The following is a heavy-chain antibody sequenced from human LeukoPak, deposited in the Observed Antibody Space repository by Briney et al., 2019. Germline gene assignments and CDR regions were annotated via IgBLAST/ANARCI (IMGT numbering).Heavy chain of an antibody. V-gene: IGHV5-51*01. CDR1: GYSFTSYW. J-gene: IGHJ4*02. CDR2: IYPGDSDT. CDR3: ASLVGYCSGGSCYHFDY. D-gene: IGHD2-15*01. Sequence: GESLKIYCKGSGYSFTSYWIGWVRQMPGKGLEWMGIIYPGDSDTRYSPSFQGQVTISADKSISTAYLQWSSLKASDTAMYYCASLVGYCSGGSCYHFDYWGQGTLVTVSS.